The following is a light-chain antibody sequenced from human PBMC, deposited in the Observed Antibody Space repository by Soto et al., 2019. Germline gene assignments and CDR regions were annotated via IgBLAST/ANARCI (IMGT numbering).Light chain of an antibody. Sequence: EIVLTQSPATLSLSPGERATLSCRASQSVSTYLAWYQQKPGQAPRLLISDASHRATGIPARFSGSGSGTDFTLTISSLEPEDFAVYYCQHRSNWPRTFGQGTKLEIK. J-gene: IGKJ2*01. CDR2: DAS. CDR3: QHRSNWPRT. V-gene: IGKV3-11*01. CDR1: QSVSTY.